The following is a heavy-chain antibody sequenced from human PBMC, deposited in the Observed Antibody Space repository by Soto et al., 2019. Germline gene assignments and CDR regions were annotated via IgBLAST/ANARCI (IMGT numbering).Heavy chain of an antibody. CDR2: IYYSGST. V-gene: IGHV4-31*03. Sequence: PSETLSLTCTVSGGSISSGGYYWSWIRQHPGKGLEWIGYIYYSGSTYYNPSLKSRVTISVDTSKNQFSLKLSSVTAADTAVYYCARAPDMWFGEQALFDYWGQGTLVTVSS. CDR3: ARAPDMWFGEQALFDY. J-gene: IGHJ4*02. CDR1: GGSISSGGYY. D-gene: IGHD3-10*01.